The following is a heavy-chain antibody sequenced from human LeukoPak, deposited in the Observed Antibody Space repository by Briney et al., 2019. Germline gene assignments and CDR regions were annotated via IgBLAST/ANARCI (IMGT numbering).Heavy chain of an antibody. CDR3: AKDLRPLRKVFYGMDV. CDR1: GFTFSSYW. V-gene: IGHV3-48*01. J-gene: IGHJ6*02. CDR2: ISSSSSTI. D-gene: IGHD5-12*01. Sequence: PGGSLRLSCAASGFTFSSYWMHWVRQAPGKGLEWVSYISSSSSTIYYADSVKGRFTISRDNSENTLYLQMNSLRAEDTAVYYCAKDLRPLRKVFYGMDVWGQGTTVTVSS.